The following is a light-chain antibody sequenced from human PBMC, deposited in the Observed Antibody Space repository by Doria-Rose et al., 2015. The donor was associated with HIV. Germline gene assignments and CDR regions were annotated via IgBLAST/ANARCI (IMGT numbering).Light chain of an antibody. Sequence: EIVLTQSPATLSLSPGERATLSCRASQSVSSNLAWYQQKPGQAPRLLIYDASNRATGIPARFSGSGSGTDFTLTVSSLEPEDFAVYFCQQRSNWPPIFTFGSGTKVDI. J-gene: IGKJ3*01. CDR1: QSVSSN. CDR2: DAS. CDR3: QQRSNWPPIFT. V-gene: IGKV3-11*01.